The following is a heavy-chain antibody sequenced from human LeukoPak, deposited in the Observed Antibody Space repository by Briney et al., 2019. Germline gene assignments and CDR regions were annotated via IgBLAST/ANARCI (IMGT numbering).Heavy chain of an antibody. V-gene: IGHV1-69*04. D-gene: IGHD4-23*01. Sequence: ASVKVSCKASGYTFTSYGISWVRQAPGQGLEWMGRIIPILGVANYAQKFRGRVTITADKSTSTAYMELSSLRSEDTAVYYCARVSSNSRGDYFDYWGQGTLVTVSS. CDR1: GYTFTSYG. CDR2: IIPILGVA. J-gene: IGHJ4*02. CDR3: ARVSSNSRGDYFDY.